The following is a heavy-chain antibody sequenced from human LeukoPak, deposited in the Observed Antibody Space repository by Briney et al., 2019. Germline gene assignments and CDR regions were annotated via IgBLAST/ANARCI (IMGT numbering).Heavy chain of an antibody. Sequence: SETLSLTCTVSGGSISSYDWSWIRQPAGKGLEWIGRIYTSGSTNYNPSLKSRVTMSVDTSKNQFSLKLSSVTAADTAVYYCARIHCSSTTCYKEGFFDPWGQGTLVTVSS. V-gene: IGHV4-4*07. J-gene: IGHJ5*02. CDR2: IYTSGST. D-gene: IGHD2-2*02. CDR3: ARIHCSSTTCYKEGFFDP. CDR1: GGSISSYD.